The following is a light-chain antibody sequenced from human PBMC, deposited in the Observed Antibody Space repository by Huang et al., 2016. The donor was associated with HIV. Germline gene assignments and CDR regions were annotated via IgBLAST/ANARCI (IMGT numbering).Light chain of an antibody. J-gene: IGKJ5*01. CDR1: QAINGY. CDR2: DAS. V-gene: IGKV1-39*01. Sequence: DIQMTQSPFSLSASIGDRVTITCRASQAINGYLNWYQQRPSQAPRLLIFDASTLHSGVPSRFIGSGSWTDFTLTINDVQSEDVATYFCQQSYSNLITFGQGSRLEI. CDR3: QQSYSNLIT.